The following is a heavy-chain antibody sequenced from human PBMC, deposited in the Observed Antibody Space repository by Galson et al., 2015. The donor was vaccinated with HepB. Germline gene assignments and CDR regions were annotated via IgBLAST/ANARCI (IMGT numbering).Heavy chain of an antibody. CDR3: ARVAYQLLGTTYVDY. CDR1: GFTFSNAW. J-gene: IGHJ4*02. Sequence: SLRLSCAASGFTFSNAWMSWVRQAPGKGLEWVGRIKSKTDGGTTDYAAPGKGRFTISSDDSKNTLYLQMNSLRAEDTDVYYCARVAYQLLGTTYVDYWGQGTLVTVSS. CDR2: IKSKTDGGTT. D-gene: IGHD2-2*01. V-gene: IGHV3-15*01.